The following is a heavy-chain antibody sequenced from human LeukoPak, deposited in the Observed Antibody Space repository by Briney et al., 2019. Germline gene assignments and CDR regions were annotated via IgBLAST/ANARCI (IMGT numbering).Heavy chain of an antibody. CDR1: GFTFSSYG. V-gene: IGHV3-23*01. CDR3: ARGDTEFYCSGGSCSRYNWFDP. Sequence: QPGGSLRLSCAASGFTFSSYGMSWVRQAPGKGLEWVSAISGSGGSTYYADSVKGRFTISRDNSKNTLYLQMNSLRAEDTAVYYCARGDTEFYCSGGSCSRYNWFDPWGQGTLVTVSS. J-gene: IGHJ5*02. CDR2: ISGSGGST. D-gene: IGHD2-15*01.